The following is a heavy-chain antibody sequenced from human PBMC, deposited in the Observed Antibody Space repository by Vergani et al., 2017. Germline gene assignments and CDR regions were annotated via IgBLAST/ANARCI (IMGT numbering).Heavy chain of an antibody. Sequence: EVQLVESGGGLVQPGGSLRLSCAASGFTFSSYSMNWVRQAPGKGLEWVSYISSSGSTIYYADSVKGRFTISRDNAKNALYLQMNSLRAEDTAVYYCARAAYDYVWGSYRPLPFDYWGQGTLVTVSS. D-gene: IGHD3-16*01. CDR3: ARAAYDYVWGSYRPLPFDY. J-gene: IGHJ4*02. CDR2: ISSSGSTI. V-gene: IGHV3-48*04. CDR1: GFTFSSYS.